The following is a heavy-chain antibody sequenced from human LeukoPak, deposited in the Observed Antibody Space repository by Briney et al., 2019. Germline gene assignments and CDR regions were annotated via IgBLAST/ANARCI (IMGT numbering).Heavy chain of an antibody. J-gene: IGHJ4*02. V-gene: IGHV4-34*01. CDR1: GGSFSGYY. CDR2: INHSGST. D-gene: IGHD3-16*01. CDR3: AREPPGGGFDS. Sequence: SETLSLTCAVYGGSFSGYYWTWIRQPPGKGLEWIGEINHSGSTNYNPSLKSRVTISLDTSKNQFSLRLSSVTAADTAVYYCAREPPGGGFDSWGQGTLVTVSS.